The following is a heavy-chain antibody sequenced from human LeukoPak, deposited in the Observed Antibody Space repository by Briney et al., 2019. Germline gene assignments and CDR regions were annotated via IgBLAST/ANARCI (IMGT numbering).Heavy chain of an antibody. Sequence: GGSLRLSCAASGFAFSSYDMHWVRQAPGKGLEWVAVISYDGSDKYYVDSVKGRFTISRDNSKNTLYLQMNSLKAEDAAVYYCTGGSGWYSPDYWGQGTLVTVSS. J-gene: IGHJ4*02. V-gene: IGHV3-30*03. CDR1: GFAFSSYD. CDR3: TGGSGWYSPDY. CDR2: ISYDGSDK. D-gene: IGHD6-19*01.